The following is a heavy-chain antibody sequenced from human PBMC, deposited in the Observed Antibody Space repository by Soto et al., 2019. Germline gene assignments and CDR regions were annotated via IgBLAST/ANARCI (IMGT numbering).Heavy chain of an antibody. J-gene: IGHJ4*02. CDR2: VYRTGST. CDR1: GGSISTSNW. D-gene: IGHD6-13*01. CDR3: ARARATIAAAAIFDC. Sequence: KTSETLSLTCAVSGGSISTSNWWSWVRQPPGKGLEWIGEVYRTGSTNYNPSLESRLTISVDKSKNQFSLKLTSVTAADTSVYYCARARATIAAAAIFDCWGQGTLVTVSS. V-gene: IGHV4-4*02.